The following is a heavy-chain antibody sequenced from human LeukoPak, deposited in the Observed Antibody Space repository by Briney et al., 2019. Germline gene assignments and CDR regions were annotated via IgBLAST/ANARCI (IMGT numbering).Heavy chain of an antibody. V-gene: IGHV4-38-2*02. CDR2: IYRSGHT. J-gene: IGHJ4*02. CDR1: GYSISSGYY. CDR3: ARGDHFEY. Sequence: SETLSLTCTVSGYSISSGYYWGWIRPPPGKGREGIWTIYRSGHTYYNPSLKRRVTISADTSQNPFSLKPSSVTGAHPAVYFFARGDHFEYWGQGTLVAVSS.